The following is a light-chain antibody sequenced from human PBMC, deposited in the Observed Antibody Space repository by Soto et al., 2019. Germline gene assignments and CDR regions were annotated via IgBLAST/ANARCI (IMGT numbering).Light chain of an antibody. V-gene: IGKV1-9*01. CDR2: TIS. CDR3: QQVNTYPVT. J-gene: IGKJ4*01. CDR1: QDIKRF. Sequence: VQLTQSPSFLAASVGDRLTITCRASQDIKRFLAWYQQKPGKAPKLLIYTISTLQSGVPSRFSGSGSGTEFTLTISSLQPDDFATYYCQQVNTYPVTFGGGTKVEI.